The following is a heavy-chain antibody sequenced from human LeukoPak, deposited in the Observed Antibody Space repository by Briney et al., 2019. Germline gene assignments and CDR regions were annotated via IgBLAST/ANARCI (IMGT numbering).Heavy chain of an antibody. D-gene: IGHD3-9*01. CDR2: IHYSGST. CDR3: ARGNRLPHALTGPAFDI. CDR1: GASISSHY. J-gene: IGHJ3*02. Sequence: KPSETLSLTCSVSGASISSHYWSWIRQPPGKGLEWIGYIHYSGSTNCNPSLKSRVTISVDTSKNQFSLKLSSVTAADTAVYYCARGNRLPHALTGPAFDIWGQGTMVTVSS. V-gene: IGHV4-59*11.